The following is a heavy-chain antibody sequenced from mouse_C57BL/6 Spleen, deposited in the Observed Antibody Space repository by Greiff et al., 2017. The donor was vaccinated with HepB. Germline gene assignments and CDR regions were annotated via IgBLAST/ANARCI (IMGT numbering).Heavy chain of an antibody. V-gene: IGHV1-5*01. J-gene: IGHJ1*03. CDR1: GYTFTSYW. D-gene: IGHD1-1*01. CDR3: TRRGTTVVGADWYFDV. Sequence: DVQLQESGTVLARPGASVKMSCKTSGYTFTSYWMHWVKQRPGQGLEWIGAIYPGNSDTSYNQKFKGKAKLTAVTSASTAYMELSSLTNEDSAVYYCTRRGTTVVGADWYFDVWGTGTTVTVSS. CDR2: IYPGNSDT.